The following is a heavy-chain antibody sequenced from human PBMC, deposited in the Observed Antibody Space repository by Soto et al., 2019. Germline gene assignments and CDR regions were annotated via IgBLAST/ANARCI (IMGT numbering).Heavy chain of an antibody. J-gene: IGHJ4*02. D-gene: IGHD5-18*01. V-gene: IGHV4-59*01. CDR2: IYYSGST. CDR1: GGSISSYY. Sequence: SETLPLTYTVSGGSISSYYWSWIRQTPGKGLEWIGYIYYSGSTNYNPSLKSRVTISVDTSKNQFSLKLSSVTAADTAVYYCASSTRSGYSYGYGYWGQGTLVTVYS. CDR3: ASSTRSGYSYGYGY.